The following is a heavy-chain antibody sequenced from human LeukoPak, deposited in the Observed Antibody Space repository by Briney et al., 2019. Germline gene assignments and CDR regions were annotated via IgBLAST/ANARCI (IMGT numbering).Heavy chain of an antibody. Sequence: SETLSLTCTVSGGSISSYYWSWIRQPPGKGLEWIGYIYYSGSTNYNPSLKSRVTISVDTSKNQFSLKLSSVTAADTAVYYCARSQKQWLVNPFDYWGQGTLVTVSS. CDR3: ARSQKQWLVNPFDY. D-gene: IGHD6-19*01. V-gene: IGHV4-59*01. CDR2: IYYSGST. CDR1: GGSISSYY. J-gene: IGHJ4*02.